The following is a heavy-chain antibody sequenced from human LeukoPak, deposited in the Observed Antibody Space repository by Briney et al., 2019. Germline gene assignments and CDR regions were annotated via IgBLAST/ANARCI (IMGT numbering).Heavy chain of an antibody. CDR1: GESFSGYY. J-gene: IGHJ4*02. Sequence: PSETLSLTCAVYGESFSGYYWSWIRQPPGKGLEWIGTIYSSGSTYYNPSLKSRVTISVDTSKNQFSLKLSSVTAADTAVYYCARGPPLYCSGGSCYSNDFDYWGQGTLVTVSS. CDR3: ARGPPLYCSGGSCYSNDFDY. CDR2: IYSSGST. V-gene: IGHV4-34*01. D-gene: IGHD2-15*01.